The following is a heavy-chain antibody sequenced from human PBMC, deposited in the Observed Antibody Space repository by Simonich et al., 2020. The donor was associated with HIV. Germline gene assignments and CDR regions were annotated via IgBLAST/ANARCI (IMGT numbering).Heavy chain of an antibody. CDR1: GGSFSGYY. CDR3: ARRDRELILYFDY. J-gene: IGHJ4*02. CDR2: INHSGIT. V-gene: IGHV4-34*01. Sequence: QVQLQQWGAGLLKPSETLSLTCAVYGGSFSGYYWSWIRQPPGKGLGWIGKINHSGITNYKSSLNRRATISVDKSKNQFSLKLSSVTAADTAIYYCARRDRELILYFDYWGQGNLVTVSS. D-gene: IGHD3-3*01.